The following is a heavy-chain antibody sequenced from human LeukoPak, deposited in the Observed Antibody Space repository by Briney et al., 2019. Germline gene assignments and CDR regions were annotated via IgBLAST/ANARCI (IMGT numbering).Heavy chain of an antibody. CDR3: ARDSGIAAAGVYYYYGMDV. CDR1: GGSISSYY. D-gene: IGHD6-13*01. Sequence: PSETLSLTCTVSGGSISSYYWSWIRQPAGKGLEWIGRIYTSGSTYYNPSLKSRVTMSVDTSKNQFSLKLSSVTAADTAVYYCARDSGIAAAGVYYYYGMDVWGQGTTVTVSS. V-gene: IGHV4-4*07. J-gene: IGHJ6*02. CDR2: IYTSGST.